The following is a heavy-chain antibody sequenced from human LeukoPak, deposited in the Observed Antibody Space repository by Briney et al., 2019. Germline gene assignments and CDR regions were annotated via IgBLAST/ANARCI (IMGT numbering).Heavy chain of an antibody. CDR2: ISDDGSNK. CDR1: GFTFSNYA. Sequence: PGGSLRLSCAASGFTFSNYAVHWVHQAPGKGLEWVALISDDGSNKYYTNSVKGRFTISRDNSKNTLYLQMNGLRAEDTAVYYCATRTSGAFDFWGQGTMVIVS. V-gene: IGHV3-30-3*01. J-gene: IGHJ3*01. CDR3: ATRTSGAFDF.